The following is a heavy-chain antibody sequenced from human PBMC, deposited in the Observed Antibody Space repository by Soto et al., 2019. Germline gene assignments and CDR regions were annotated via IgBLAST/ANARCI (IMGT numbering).Heavy chain of an antibody. D-gene: IGHD2-8*01. J-gene: IGHJ4*02. V-gene: IGHV3-30*04. CDR1: EFTFNRHA. CDR2: ISHDGRIK. CDR3: ARVSGHVYATLHGPFDY. Sequence: QVQLVESGGGVVQPGRSLRLSCAASEFTFNRHAMHWVRQAPGKGLEWVAVISHDGRIKYYADSVKGRFTISRDNSMNTLDLQMNSLRAEDTAIYSCARVSGHVYATLHGPFDYWGQGTLVTVSS.